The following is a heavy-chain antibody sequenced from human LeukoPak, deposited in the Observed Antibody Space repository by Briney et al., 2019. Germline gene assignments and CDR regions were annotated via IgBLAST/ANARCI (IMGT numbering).Heavy chain of an antibody. J-gene: IGHJ6*04. CDR1: GYTFTSYA. CDR3: ASGETYYYGSGSTPYYYYGMDV. D-gene: IGHD3-10*01. V-gene: IGHV7-4-1*01. Sequence: GASVKGSCKASGYTFTSYAMNWVRQAPGQGLEWMGWINTNTGNPTYAQGFTGRFVFSLDTSVSTAYLQVCSLKAEDTAVYYCASGETYYYGSGSTPYYYYGMDVWGKGTTVTVSS. CDR2: INTNTGNP.